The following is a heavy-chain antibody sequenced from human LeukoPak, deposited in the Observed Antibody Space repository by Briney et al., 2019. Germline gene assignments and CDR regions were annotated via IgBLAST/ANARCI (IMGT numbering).Heavy chain of an antibody. J-gene: IGHJ3*02. CDR1: GYSFTSYW. V-gene: IGHV5-51*01. CDR2: IYPGDSDT. D-gene: IGHD3-22*01. Sequence: GESLKISCKGSGYSFTSYWIGWVRQMPGKGPEWMGIIYPGDSDTRYSPSFQGQVTISADKSISTAYLQWSSLKASDTAMYYCARLGRKYYYDSSGYYYDRAFDIWGQGTMVTVSS. CDR3: ARLGRKYYYDSSGYYYDRAFDI.